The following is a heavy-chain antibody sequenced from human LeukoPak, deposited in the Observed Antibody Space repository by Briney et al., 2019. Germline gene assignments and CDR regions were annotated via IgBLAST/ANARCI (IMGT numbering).Heavy chain of an antibody. D-gene: IGHD3-3*01. CDR3: ARPTGNYWSGYYAY. J-gene: IGHJ4*02. CDR2: ITPSGDGT. CDR1: GYTFSIYS. Sequence: GASVTVSCKPSGYTFSIYSIHWVRQAPGQGLDWMGVITPSGDGTRYAQKLQGRVTMTRDTSTSTVYMELNSLKSEDTAVYYCARPTGNYWSGYYAYWGQGTPVTVSS. V-gene: IGHV1-46*04.